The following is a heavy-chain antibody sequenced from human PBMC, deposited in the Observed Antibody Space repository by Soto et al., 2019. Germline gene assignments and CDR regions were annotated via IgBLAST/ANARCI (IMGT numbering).Heavy chain of an antibody. V-gene: IGHV4-31*02. D-gene: IGHD2-2*01. CDR2: IYYTGRT. J-gene: IGHJ5*02. CDR1: GGSLKSGGYY. Sequence: QVQLQESGPGLVKPSQTLSLTCTVSGGSLKSGGYYWSWIRQHPGRGLEWIGYIYYTGRTYYIPSLESRVTFSVDTSNNKFSLKLSSVTAADTAVYYCARDATSNHHCFDLWGNGTLVTVSS. CDR3: ARDATSNHHCFDL.